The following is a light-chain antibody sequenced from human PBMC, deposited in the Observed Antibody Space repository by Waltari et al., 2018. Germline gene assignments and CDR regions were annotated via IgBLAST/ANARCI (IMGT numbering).Light chain of an antibody. J-gene: IGLJ3*02. Sequence: QSALTQPASVSGSPGPSITISCPGTSRDFESHNLLTCFQQRPGKAPKLIICEVTQRPSGISDRFSGSRSGPTASLTISGLQAEDEADYYCCAYAGRATFAWVFGGGTKLTVL. CDR3: CAYAGRATFAWV. CDR1: SRDFESHNL. V-gene: IGLV2-23*02. CDR2: EVT.